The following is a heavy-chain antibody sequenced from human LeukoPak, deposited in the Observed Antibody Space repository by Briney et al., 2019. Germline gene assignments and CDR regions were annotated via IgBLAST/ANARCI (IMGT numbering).Heavy chain of an antibody. CDR1: GGSISSGDYY. D-gene: IGHD3-10*01. CDR2: IYYNGST. CDR3: ARTSLGGAWFDP. Sequence: SQTLSLTCTVSGGSISSGDYYWSWIRQPPGKGLEWIGYIYYNGSTYYNPSLKSRVTISVDTSKNQFSLKLSSVTAADTAVYYCARTSLGGAWFDPWGQGPLVTVSS. J-gene: IGHJ5*02. V-gene: IGHV4-30-4*08.